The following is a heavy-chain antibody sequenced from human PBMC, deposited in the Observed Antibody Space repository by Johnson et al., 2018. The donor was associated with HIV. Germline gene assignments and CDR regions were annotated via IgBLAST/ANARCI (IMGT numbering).Heavy chain of an antibody. J-gene: IGHJ3*02. Sequence: VQLVESGGGVVQPGGSLRLSCAASGFTFSSYDMHWVRQATGKGLEWVSAIGTAGDTYYPGSVKGRFTISRENAKNSLYLQMNSLRAEDTAVYYCARYIAAAGFSDAFDIWGQGTMVTVSS. CDR1: GFTFSSYD. V-gene: IGHV3-13*01. CDR2: IGTAGDT. CDR3: ARYIAAAGFSDAFDI. D-gene: IGHD6-13*01.